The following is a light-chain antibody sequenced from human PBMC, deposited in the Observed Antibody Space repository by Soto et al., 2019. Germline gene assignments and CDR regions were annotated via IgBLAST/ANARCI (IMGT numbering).Light chain of an antibody. CDR3: QQYGSSGT. CDR1: QSVSNTY. CDR2: GAS. V-gene: IGKV3-20*01. Sequence: EIVLTQSPGTLSLSPGERATLSCRASQSVSNTYLAWYQQKPGQAPRLLIYGASNRATGLPDRFSGSGSGTYFTLTIRRLEHEDFAVYYCQQYGSSGTFGQGTKVEIK. J-gene: IGKJ1*01.